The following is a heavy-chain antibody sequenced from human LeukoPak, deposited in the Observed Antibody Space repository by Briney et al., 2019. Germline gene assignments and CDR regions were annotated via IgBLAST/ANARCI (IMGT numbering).Heavy chain of an antibody. Sequence: PSETLSLTCTLSGDSISSGDYYWSWLRQPPGKGLEGFGYIHFSEITYYNPSLKSRVTISVHTSKNQFFLKFSSVTAADTAVYYCARVTMGRGVLYDSWGQGTLVTVSS. CDR3: ARVTMGRGVLYDS. J-gene: IGHJ5*02. D-gene: IGHD3-10*01. CDR1: GDSISSGDYY. CDR2: IHFSEIT. V-gene: IGHV4-30-4*01.